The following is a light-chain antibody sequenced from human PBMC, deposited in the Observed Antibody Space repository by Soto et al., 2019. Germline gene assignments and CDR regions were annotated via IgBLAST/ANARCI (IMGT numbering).Light chain of an antibody. CDR1: QSVRNSL. CDR2: DAS. J-gene: IGKJ1*01. CDR3: HQYDTIVQT. V-gene: IGKV3-20*01. Sequence: MVLTQSPGTLSLSPVEIATLSFMASQSVRNSLLAWYQQKPGQPPRLLIYDASTRATATPERFSGSGSGTDFTLTISRLEPEDFAVYYCHQYDTIVQTFGQGTKVDIK.